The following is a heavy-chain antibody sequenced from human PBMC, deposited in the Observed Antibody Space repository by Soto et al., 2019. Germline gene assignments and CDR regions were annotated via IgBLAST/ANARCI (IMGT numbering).Heavy chain of an antibody. V-gene: IGHV3-23*01. D-gene: IGHD2-15*01. Sequence: EVQLLESGGGVVQPGGSLRLSCAASGFTFSRNAMSWVRQAPGKGLEWVSTIGSGGTAYYADSMKGRFTISRDISKNTQSLQMNSLRTEDTAVYYCAKLGFCSGGTCYLDYYNGVDVWGQGTTVTVSS. CDR3: AKLGFCSGGTCYLDYYNGVDV. CDR1: GFTFSRNA. J-gene: IGHJ6*02. CDR2: IGSGGTA.